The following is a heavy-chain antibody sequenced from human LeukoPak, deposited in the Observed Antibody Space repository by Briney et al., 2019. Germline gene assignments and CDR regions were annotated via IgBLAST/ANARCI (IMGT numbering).Heavy chain of an antibody. CDR2: IYYSGST. J-gene: IGHJ5*02. CDR3: ARGGYCSGGSCYLTWFDP. D-gene: IGHD2-15*01. CDR1: GGSISSGGYC. V-gene: IGHV4-31*03. Sequence: KPSQTLSLTCTVSGGSISSGGYCWSWIRQHPGKGLEWIGYIYYSGSTYYNPSLKSRLTISVDTSKNQFSLKLSSVTAADTAVYYCARGGYCSGGSCYLTWFDPWGQGTLVTVSS.